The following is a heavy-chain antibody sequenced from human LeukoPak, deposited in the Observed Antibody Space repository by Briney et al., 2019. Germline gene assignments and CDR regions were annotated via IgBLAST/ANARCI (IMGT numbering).Heavy chain of an antibody. D-gene: IGHD3-10*01. CDR1: GFTFSGSA. J-gene: IGHJ4*02. Sequence: SGGSLKLSCAASGFTFSGSAMHWVRQASGKGLEWVGRIRSKANSYATAYAASAKGRFTISRDDSKNTAYLQMNSLKTEDTAVYYCVIIGQDFDYWGQGTLVTVSS. CDR3: VIIGQDFDY. V-gene: IGHV3-73*01. CDR2: IRSKANSYAT.